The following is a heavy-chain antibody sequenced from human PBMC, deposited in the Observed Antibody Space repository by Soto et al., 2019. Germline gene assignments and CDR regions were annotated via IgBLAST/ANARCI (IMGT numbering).Heavy chain of an antibody. Sequence: ETLSLTCSVSGASISNFYWSWIRQSAGKGLEWIGRLYTRGTTDYNPSLKSRVTMSIDTSKNRVSLSLTSVTAADTAVYYCAKGGTYYFDSWGQGIVVTVSS. J-gene: IGHJ4*02. CDR3: AKGGTYYFDS. CDR2: LYTRGTT. V-gene: IGHV4-4*07. D-gene: IGHD3-16*01. CDR1: GASISNFY.